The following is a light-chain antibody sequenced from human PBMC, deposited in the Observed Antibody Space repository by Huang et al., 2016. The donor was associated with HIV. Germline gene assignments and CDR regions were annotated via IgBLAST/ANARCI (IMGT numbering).Light chain of an antibody. CDR2: DAS. CDR1: QSVSSY. Sequence: EIVLTQSPATLSSSPGERATLSCRASQSVSSYLAWYQQKPGQAPRLLIYDASNRATGIPARFSGSGSGTDFTLTISSLEPEDFAVYYCQQRTNWPGNTFGPGTKVDIK. CDR3: QQRTNWPGNT. V-gene: IGKV3-11*01. J-gene: IGKJ3*01.